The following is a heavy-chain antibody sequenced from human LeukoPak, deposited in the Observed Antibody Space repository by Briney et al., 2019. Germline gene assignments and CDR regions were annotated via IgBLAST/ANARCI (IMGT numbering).Heavy chain of an antibody. V-gene: IGHV3-11*05. CDR1: GFTFSDYY. CDR3: AKELVAVAGDRGVDY. Sequence: GGSLRLSCAASGFTFSDYYMSWIRQAPGEGLEWVSYISSSSSYTNYADSVKGRFTISRDNSKNTLYLQMNSLRAEDTAVYYCAKELVAVAGDRGVDYWGQGTLVTVSS. D-gene: IGHD6-19*01. CDR2: ISSSSSYT. J-gene: IGHJ4*02.